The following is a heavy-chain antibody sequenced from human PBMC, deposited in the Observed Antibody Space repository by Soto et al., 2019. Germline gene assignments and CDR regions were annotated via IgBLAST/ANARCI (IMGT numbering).Heavy chain of an antibody. CDR3: SKGVAGGEYFDY. J-gene: IGHJ4*02. D-gene: IGHD6-13*01. CDR1: GFTFSTYV. Sequence: EVQLLESGGNLVQPGGSLRLSCAASGFTFSTYVMSWVRQSPGKGLEWVSAISGSGGSTYYADSVKGRFTISRDNSKNRLYLQMNSLSAEDTAVYYCSKGVAGGEYFDYWCEGTLVAVSS. V-gene: IGHV3-23*01. CDR2: ISGSGGST.